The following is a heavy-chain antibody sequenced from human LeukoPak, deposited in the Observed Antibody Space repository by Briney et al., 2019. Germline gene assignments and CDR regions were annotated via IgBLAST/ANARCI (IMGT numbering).Heavy chain of an antibody. Sequence: GGSLRLSCAASGFTFSSYSMNWVRQAPGKGLEWVSSISSSSSTIYYADSVKGRFTISRDNSKNTLYLQMNSLRAEDTAVYYCAREFTAMVTLDYWGQGTLVTVSS. CDR3: AREFTAMVTLDY. V-gene: IGHV3-48*01. D-gene: IGHD5-18*01. J-gene: IGHJ4*02. CDR2: ISSSSSTI. CDR1: GFTFSSYS.